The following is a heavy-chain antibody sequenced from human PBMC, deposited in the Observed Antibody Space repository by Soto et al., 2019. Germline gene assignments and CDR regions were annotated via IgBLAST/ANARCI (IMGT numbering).Heavy chain of an antibody. Sequence: WGSLRLSCAASGFTFSSYAMSWVRQAPGKGLEWVSAISGSGGSTYYADSVKGRFTISRDNSKNTLYLQMNSLRAEDTAVYYCAKDRGPDYENWFDPWGQGTLVTVPS. D-gene: IGHD4-17*01. J-gene: IGHJ5*02. CDR3: AKDRGPDYENWFDP. CDR1: GFTFSSYA. CDR2: ISGSGGST. V-gene: IGHV3-23*01.